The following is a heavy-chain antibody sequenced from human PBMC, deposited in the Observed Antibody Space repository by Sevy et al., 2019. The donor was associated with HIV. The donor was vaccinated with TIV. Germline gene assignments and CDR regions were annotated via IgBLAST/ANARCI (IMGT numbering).Heavy chain of an antibody. D-gene: IGHD2-21*01. CDR2: ISGDGSDT. J-gene: IGHJ4*02. CDR1: GFTFDRYF. CDR3: AKRDLNHQFLLDF. Sequence: GGSLRLSCAASGFTFDRYFMHWVRQAPGKGLEWLAVISGDGSDTSYADSLRGRFIISRDNSKNTLFLQMNRLGTEDTAVYFCAKRDLNHQFLLDFWGQGTLVTVSS. V-gene: IGHV3-30*18.